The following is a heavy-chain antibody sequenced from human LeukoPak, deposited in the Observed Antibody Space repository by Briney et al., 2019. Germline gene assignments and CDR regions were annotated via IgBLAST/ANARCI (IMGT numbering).Heavy chain of an antibody. Sequence: SETLSLTCTVSSGSISSGGYYWSWIRQHPGKALEWIGYISYSGSTYYNPSLKSRLTISLDTSEKQFSLKLSSVTAADTAVYYCASLHYYYYCMGVWGKGTTVTVSS. J-gene: IGHJ6*03. CDR2: ISYSGST. V-gene: IGHV4-31*03. CDR3: ASLHYYYYCMGV. CDR1: SGSISSGGYY.